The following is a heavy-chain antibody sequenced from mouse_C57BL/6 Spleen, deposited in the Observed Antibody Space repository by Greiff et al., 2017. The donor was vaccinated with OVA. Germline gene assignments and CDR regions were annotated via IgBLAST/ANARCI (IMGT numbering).Heavy chain of an antibody. D-gene: IGHD2-1*01. CDR1: GYTFTSYW. V-gene: IGHV1-52*01. J-gene: IGHJ4*01. CDR3: ARGYGNYDYYAMDY. CDR2: IGPSDSET. Sequence: QVQLQQPGAELVRPGSSVKLSCKASGYTFTSYWMHWVKQRPIQGLEWIGNIGPSDSETHYNQKFKDKATLTVDKSSSTAYMQLSSLTSEDSAVYYCARGYGNYDYYAMDYWGQGTSVTVSS.